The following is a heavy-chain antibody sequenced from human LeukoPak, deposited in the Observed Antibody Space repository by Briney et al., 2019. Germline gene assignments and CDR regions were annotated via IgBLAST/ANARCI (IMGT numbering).Heavy chain of an antibody. V-gene: IGHV4-61*02. Sequence: SETLSLTCTVSGGSISSGSYYWSWIRQPAGKGLEWIGRIYTSGSTNYNPSLKSRVTISVDTSKNQFSLKLSSVTAADTAVYYCARERLERRDNWLDPWGQGTLVTVSS. D-gene: IGHD1-1*01. J-gene: IGHJ5*02. CDR2: IYTSGST. CDR3: ARERLERRDNWLDP. CDR1: GGSISSGSYY.